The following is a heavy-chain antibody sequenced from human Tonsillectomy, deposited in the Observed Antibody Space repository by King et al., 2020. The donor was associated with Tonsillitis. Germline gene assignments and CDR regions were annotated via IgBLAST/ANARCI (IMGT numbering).Heavy chain of an antibody. CDR2: IYYSGST. J-gene: IGHJ2*01. CDR1: GGSISSSSYY. CDR3: ARQYIGYCSGGSCYGGDWYFDL. V-gene: IGHV4-39*01. D-gene: IGHD2-15*01. Sequence: VQLQESGPGLVKPSETLSLTCTVSGGSISSSSYYWGWIRQPPGKGLEWIGSIYYSGSTYYNPSLKSRVTISVDTSKNQFSLKLSSATAADTAVYYCARQYIGYCSGGSCYGGDWYFDLWGRGTLVTVSS.